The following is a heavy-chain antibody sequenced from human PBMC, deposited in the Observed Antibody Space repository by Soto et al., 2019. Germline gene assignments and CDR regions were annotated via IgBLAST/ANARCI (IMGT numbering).Heavy chain of an antibody. Sequence: GGSLRLSCAASGFTFSNYFMSWVRQAPGKGREWVSGISGSGRKTYYADSVKGRFTISRDNSKNTFYLQMSSLRAEDTAVYFCASRNYYETGAYYYYYFDYWGLGTLVTVSS. CDR1: GFTFSNYF. J-gene: IGHJ4*02. D-gene: IGHD3-22*01. CDR3: ASRNYYETGAYYYYYFDY. CDR2: ISGSGRKT. V-gene: IGHV3-23*01.